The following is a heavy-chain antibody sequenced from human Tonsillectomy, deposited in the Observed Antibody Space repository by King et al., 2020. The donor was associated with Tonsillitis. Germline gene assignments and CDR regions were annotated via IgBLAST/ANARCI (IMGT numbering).Heavy chain of an antibody. Sequence: VQLVESGGGVVQPGRSLRLSCAASGFTFSSYGLHWVRQAPGKGLEWVAVLSYDGSNKYYADSVKGRFTISRDNSKNTLYLQMNSLRAEDTAVYYCAKEGRDYYYGMDGLGQGTTVTVSS. J-gene: IGHJ6*02. CDR3: AKEGRDYYYGMDG. V-gene: IGHV3-30*18. CDR2: LSYDGSNK. CDR1: GFTFSSYG.